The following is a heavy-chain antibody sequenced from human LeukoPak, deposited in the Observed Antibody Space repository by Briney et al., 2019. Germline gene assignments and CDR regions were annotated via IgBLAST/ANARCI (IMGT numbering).Heavy chain of an antibody. J-gene: IGHJ5*02. CDR2: ISSSSSYI. CDR1: GFTFSSYS. Sequence: GGSLRLSCAASGFTFSSYSMNWVRQAPGKGLEWVSSISSSSSYIYYADSVKGRFTISRDNAKDSLYLQMNSLRAEDTAVYYCARDPGWEQWQNWFDPWGQGTLVTVSS. CDR3: ARDPGWEQWQNWFDP. V-gene: IGHV3-21*01. D-gene: IGHD6-19*01.